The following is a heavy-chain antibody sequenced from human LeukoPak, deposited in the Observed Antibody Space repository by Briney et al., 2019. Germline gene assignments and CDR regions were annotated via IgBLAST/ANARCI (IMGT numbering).Heavy chain of an antibody. CDR3: AKDNGPFDWLLYGAHDY. J-gene: IGHJ4*02. CDR1: GFTFSSYA. Sequence: GGSLRLSCAASGFTFSSYAMSWVRQAPGKGLEWVSAISGSGGSTYYADSVKGRFTISRDNSKNTLYLQMNSLRAEDTAVYYCAKDNGPFDWLLYGAHDYWGQGTLVTVSS. CDR2: ISGSGGST. D-gene: IGHD3-9*01. V-gene: IGHV3-23*01.